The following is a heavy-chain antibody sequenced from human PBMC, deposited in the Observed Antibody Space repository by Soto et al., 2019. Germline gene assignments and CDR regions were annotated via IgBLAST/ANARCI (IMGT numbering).Heavy chain of an antibody. V-gene: IGHV3-23*01. CDR2: ISGSGGGI. D-gene: IGHD2-15*01. Sequence: EVQLLESGGGLVQHGGSLRVSCTASGFTFSNYGMSWVRQAPGKGLEWVSSISGSGGGIYYADSVRGRFTISRDNSKNTLYLQMNDLRVEDTAVYYCAKNPSLIVVEWFDPWGQGTLVTVSS. CDR3: AKNPSLIVVEWFDP. CDR1: GFTFSNYG. J-gene: IGHJ5*02.